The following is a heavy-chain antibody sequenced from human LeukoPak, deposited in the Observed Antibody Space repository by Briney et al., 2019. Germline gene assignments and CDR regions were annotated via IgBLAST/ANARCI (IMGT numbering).Heavy chain of an antibody. V-gene: IGHV4-61*02. CDR1: GGSISSGSYY. J-gene: IGHJ5*02. CDR3: ARDIFMGAYQPLEPEGNWFDP. Sequence: SETLSLTCTVSGGSISSGSYYWSWIRQPAGKGLEWIGRIYTSGSTNYNPSLKSRVTISVDTSKNQFSLKLSSVTAADTAVYYCARDIFMGAYQPLEPEGNWFDPWGQGTLVTVSS. D-gene: IGHD2-2*01. CDR2: IYTSGST.